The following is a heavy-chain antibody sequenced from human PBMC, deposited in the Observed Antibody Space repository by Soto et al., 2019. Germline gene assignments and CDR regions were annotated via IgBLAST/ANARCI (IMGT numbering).Heavy chain of an antibody. D-gene: IGHD3-22*01. V-gene: IGHV4-31*03. Sequence: SETLSLTCTVSGGAIISGGYCCIWIRQHPWKGLEWIGYIYYSGSTYYNPSLKSRVTISVDTSKNQFSLKLSSVTAADTAVYYCARDDAMYYYDSSGYYGPFDIWGQGTMVTVSS. J-gene: IGHJ3*02. CDR1: GGAIISGGYC. CDR2: IYYSGST. CDR3: ARDDAMYYYDSSGYYGPFDI.